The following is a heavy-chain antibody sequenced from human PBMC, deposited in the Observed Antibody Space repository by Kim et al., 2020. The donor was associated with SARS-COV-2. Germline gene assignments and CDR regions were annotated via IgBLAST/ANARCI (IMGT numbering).Heavy chain of an antibody. CDR2: IYDSGST. Sequence: SETLSLTCTVSGASISNYYWSWIRQPPGKGLEWIGYIYDSGSTNYNPSLKSRVTISVDTSKNQFSLKLTSVTAADTTVYYCARDYSGTGWYYFDYWGQGTLVTVSS. V-gene: IGHV4-59*01. D-gene: IGHD6-19*01. CDR1: GASISNYY. CDR3: ARDYSGTGWYYFDY. J-gene: IGHJ4*02.